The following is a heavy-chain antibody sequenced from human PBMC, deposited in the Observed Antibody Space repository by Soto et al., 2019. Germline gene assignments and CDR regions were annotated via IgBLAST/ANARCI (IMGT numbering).Heavy chain of an antibody. CDR1: GYTFTSYG. CDR3: ARLKAGKRPFITIFGFDQYDY. J-gene: IGHJ4*02. V-gene: IGHV1-18*04. CDR2: ISAYNGNT. D-gene: IGHD3-3*01. Sequence: ASVKVSCKASGYTFTSYGISWVRQAPGQGLEWMGWISAYNGNTNYAQKLQGRATMTTDTSTSTAYMELRSLRSDDTAVYYCARLKAGKRPFITIFGFDQYDYCRQRTLVT.